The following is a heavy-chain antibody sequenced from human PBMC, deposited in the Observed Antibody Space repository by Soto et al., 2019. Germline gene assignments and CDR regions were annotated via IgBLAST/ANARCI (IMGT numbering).Heavy chain of an antibody. CDR1: GGSISSGDYY. J-gene: IGHJ2*01. CDR3: ARDICGGDCLAWYFDL. Sequence: QVQLQESGPGLVKPSQTLSLTCTVSGGSISSGDYYWNWIRPPTGQGLEWIGYIHYSGNTYHNPSRKSRLTISIDTSKNQFSLKLRSATAADTAVYYCARDICGGDCLAWYFDLWGRGTLVTVSS. D-gene: IGHD2-21*02. V-gene: IGHV4-30-4*01. CDR2: IHYSGNT.